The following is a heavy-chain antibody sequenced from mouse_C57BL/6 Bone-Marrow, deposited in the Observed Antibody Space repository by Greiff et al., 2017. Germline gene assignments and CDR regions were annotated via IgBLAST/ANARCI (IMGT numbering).Heavy chain of an antibody. CDR1: GFTFSSYA. Sequence: EVKLVESGEGLVKPGGSLKLSCAASGFTFSSYAMSWVRQTPEKRLEWVAYISSGGDYIYYADTVKGRFTISRDNARNTLYLQMSSLKSEDTAMYYCTRREYYYGSSYDAYWGQGTLVTVSA. CDR3: TRREYYYGSSYDAY. D-gene: IGHD1-1*01. J-gene: IGHJ3*01. CDR2: ISSGGDYI. V-gene: IGHV5S21*01.